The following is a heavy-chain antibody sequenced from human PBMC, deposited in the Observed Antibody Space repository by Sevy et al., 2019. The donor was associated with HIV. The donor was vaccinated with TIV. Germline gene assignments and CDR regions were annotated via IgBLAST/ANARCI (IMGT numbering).Heavy chain of an antibody. CDR3: ARDRLIAAAGTHPFVYYYYYGMDV. Sequence: GGSLRLSCAASGFTFSSYWMSWVRQAPGKGLEWVANIKQDGSEKYYVDSVKGRFTISRDNAKNSLYLQMNSLGAEDTAVYYCARDRLIAAAGTHPFVYYYYYGMDVWGQGTTVTVSS. J-gene: IGHJ6*02. CDR1: GFTFSSYW. D-gene: IGHD6-13*01. V-gene: IGHV3-7*03. CDR2: IKQDGSEK.